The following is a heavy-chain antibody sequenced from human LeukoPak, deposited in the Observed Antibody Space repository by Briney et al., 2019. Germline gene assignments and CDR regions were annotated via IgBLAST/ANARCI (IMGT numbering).Heavy chain of an antibody. D-gene: IGHD2-21*02. CDR2: INQAGTDK. CDR1: GFTFSDYW. J-gene: IGHJ4*02. Sequence: GGSLRLSCTASGFTFSDYWMDWVRQTPGKGLEWVANINQAGTDKYYVDSVKGRFTISRDNAKNSLYLQMNSLRAEDTAVYYCGRGDPDYWGQGALVTVSS. CDR3: GRGDPDY. V-gene: IGHV3-7*01.